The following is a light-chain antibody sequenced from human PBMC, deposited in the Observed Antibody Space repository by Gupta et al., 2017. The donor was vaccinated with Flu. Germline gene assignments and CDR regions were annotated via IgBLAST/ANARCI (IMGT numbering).Light chain of an antibody. V-gene: IGKV1-27*01. J-gene: IGKJ1*01. CDR1: QGIKYY. CDR3: QKYGGGPWT. Sequence: DIQLTQSPSSLSASIGDRVTITCRASQGIKYYLAWYQQKPGKVPKLLIYAASTLQSGVPSRFSGSGSGTDFTLTISSLQPEDVATYYCQKYGGGPWTFGQGTKVEIK. CDR2: AAS.